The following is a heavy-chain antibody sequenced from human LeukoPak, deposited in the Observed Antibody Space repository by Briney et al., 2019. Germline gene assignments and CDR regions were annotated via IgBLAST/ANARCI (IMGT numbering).Heavy chain of an antibody. CDR1: GGSISSHY. Sequence: SETLSLTCTVSGGSISSHYWSWIRQPPGKGLEWIGYIYYSGSTKYNSSLKSRVTISVDTSKNQFSLKLNSVTAADTAVYYCARHRTGSYAIFFDIWGQGTMVTVSS. V-gene: IGHV4-59*08. J-gene: IGHJ3*02. CDR3: ARHRTGSYAIFFDI. D-gene: IGHD3-16*01. CDR2: IYYSGST.